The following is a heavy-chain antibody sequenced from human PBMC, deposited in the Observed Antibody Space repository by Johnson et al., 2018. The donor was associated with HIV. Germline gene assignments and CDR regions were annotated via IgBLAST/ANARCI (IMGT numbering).Heavy chain of an antibody. D-gene: IGHD7-27*01. CDR2: ISGSGGRT. J-gene: IGHJ3*02. V-gene: IGHV3-23*04. CDR1: GFTFDDYG. Sequence: VRLVESGGSVVRPGGSLRLSCTTSGFTFDDYGMSWVRQAPGKGLEWVSAISGSGGRTYYADSVKGRFTTSRDNSKNTLYLQMNSLRDEDTALYYCARDPSTQYSRLTGDFGAFDIWGQGIMVIVSS. CDR3: ARDPSTQYSRLTGDFGAFDI.